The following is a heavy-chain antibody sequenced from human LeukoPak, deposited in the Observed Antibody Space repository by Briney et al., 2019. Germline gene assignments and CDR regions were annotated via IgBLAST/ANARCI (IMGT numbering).Heavy chain of an antibody. V-gene: IGHV3-23*01. CDR3: AKGPQVNSGYHPDY. J-gene: IGHJ4*02. CDR1: GFTFSSYA. Sequence: QSGGSLRLSCAASGFTFSSYAMSWVRQAPGKGLEWVSTITGSDDTTYYADSVRGRFTISRDYSKNTVHLQLNSLGAEDTALYYCAKGPQVNSGYHPDYWGQGTLVTVSS. D-gene: IGHD3-22*01. CDR2: ITGSDDTT.